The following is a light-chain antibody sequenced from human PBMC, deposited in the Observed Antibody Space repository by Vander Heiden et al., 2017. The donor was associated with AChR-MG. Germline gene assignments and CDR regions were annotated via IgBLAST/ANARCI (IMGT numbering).Light chain of an antibody. CDR2: DDD. CDR3: YSPDSYRGLWA. J-gene: IGLJ3*02. CDR1: AVSKKY. Sequence: SSDLTQPPPVSVSPAQTATITCTGDAVSKKYVYWYQQKSGQAPVLVVYDDDKRPSGIPERLSGATSGTVATLTITGAEVADEADYYCYSPDSYRGLWAFGGGTRLTVL. V-gene: IGLV3-10*01.